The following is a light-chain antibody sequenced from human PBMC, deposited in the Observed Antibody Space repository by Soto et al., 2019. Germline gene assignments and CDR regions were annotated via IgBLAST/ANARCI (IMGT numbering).Light chain of an antibody. CDR1: SSDVGGSNF. CDR3: ISCTPSIRV. V-gene: IGLV2-14*01. J-gene: IGLJ3*02. CDR2: AVS. Sequence: QSVLTQPASVSGSPGQSITISCTGTSSDVGGSNFVSWYQHHPGKAPKLMIYAVSNRPSGVSNRFSGSKSGNTASLTISGLQAEDEADYYCISCTPSIRVFGGGTKLTVL.